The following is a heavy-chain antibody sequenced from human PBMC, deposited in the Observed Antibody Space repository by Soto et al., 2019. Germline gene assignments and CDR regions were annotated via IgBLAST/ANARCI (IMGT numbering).Heavy chain of an antibody. J-gene: IGHJ6*01. V-gene: IGHV2-5*02. CDR1: GLSLTTNGLS. Sequence: QITLKESGPPLVKPTQTLTLTCAFSGLSLTTNGLSVGWVRQPPGKALEWLALIYWDDDKRYSPSLKSRLTITGDTSKTPVVLTMTNMDPVDTATYYCAHSSTDLIHAMDVWGQGTTVSVSS. CDR3: AHSSTDLIHAMDV. D-gene: IGHD3-3*01. CDR2: IYWDDDK.